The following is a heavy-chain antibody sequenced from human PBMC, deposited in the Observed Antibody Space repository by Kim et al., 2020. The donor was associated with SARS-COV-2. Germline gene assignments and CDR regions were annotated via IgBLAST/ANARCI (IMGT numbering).Heavy chain of an antibody. CDR3: ARARPRLLWFGELWIVGDYYFDY. J-gene: IGHJ4*02. D-gene: IGHD3-10*01. CDR2: IYSGGST. V-gene: IGHV3-53*04. CDR1: GFTVSSNY. Sequence: GGSLRLSCAASGFTVSSNYMSWVRQAPGKGLEWVSVIYSGGSTYYADSVKGRFTISRHNSKNTLYLQMNSLRAEDTAVYYCARARPRLLWFGELWIVGDYYFDYWGQGTLVTVSS.